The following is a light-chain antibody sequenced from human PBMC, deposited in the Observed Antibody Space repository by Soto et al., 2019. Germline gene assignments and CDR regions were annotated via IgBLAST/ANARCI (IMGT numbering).Light chain of an antibody. V-gene: IGLV1-44*01. CDR1: ISNIGSNT. CDR3: AAWDDSLNADYV. J-gene: IGLJ1*01. CDR2: SNN. Sequence: LTQPPPATGTPGRRVTLSFSGSISNIGSNTVNWYQQLPGTAPKLLIYSNNQRPSGVPDRFSGSKSGTSASLAISGLQSEDEADYYCAAWDDSLNADYVFGTGTKVTV.